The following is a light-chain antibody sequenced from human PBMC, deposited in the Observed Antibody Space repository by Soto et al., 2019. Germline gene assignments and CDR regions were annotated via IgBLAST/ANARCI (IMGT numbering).Light chain of an antibody. J-gene: IGLJ2*01. CDR1: SSDVGGYNY. CDR2: DVD. V-gene: IGLV2-14*03. CDR3: SSYTSSSTVI. Sequence: QSALTQPASISGSPGQSITISCTGTSSDVGGYNYVSWYQQYPGKAPKLMIYDVDNRPSGVSNRFSGSKSGKTASLTISGLQAEDDADYYCSSYTSSSTVIFGGGTKVTVL.